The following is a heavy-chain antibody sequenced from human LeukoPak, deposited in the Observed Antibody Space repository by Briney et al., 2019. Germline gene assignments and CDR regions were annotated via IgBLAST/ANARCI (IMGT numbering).Heavy chain of an antibody. CDR3: TKDYCGKFCSAV. CDR1: GFTFSAFG. V-gene: IGHV3-23*01. J-gene: IGHJ6*02. D-gene: IGHD3-9*01. Sequence: GGSLSLSGAASGFTFSAFGLNGFRKAPGKGLEGVSTITKSGDSTYYVDSVKGRFTISRDNSKNTLYLQMNSLRAEDTAKYYCTKDYCGKFCSAVWGQGTTVTVSS. CDR2: ITKSGDST.